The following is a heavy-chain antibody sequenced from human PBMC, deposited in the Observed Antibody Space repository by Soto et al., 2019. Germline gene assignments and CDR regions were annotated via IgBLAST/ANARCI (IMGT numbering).Heavy chain of an antibody. V-gene: IGHV3-23*01. J-gene: IGHJ4*02. Sequence: EVQLLESGGGLVQPGRSLRLSCAASGLTFSNYGMKWVRQAPGKGLEWVSGIDGSGGSTYYADSVKGRFTISRDNSNNTLYLQMNSLRVEDTAVYYCAGGLDYWGQGTLVTVSS. CDR1: GLTFSNYG. CDR3: AGGLDY. CDR2: IDGSGGST.